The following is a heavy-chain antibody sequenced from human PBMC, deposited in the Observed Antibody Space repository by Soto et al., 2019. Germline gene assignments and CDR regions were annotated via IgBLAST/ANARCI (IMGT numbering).Heavy chain of an antibody. CDR2: ISTGGST. CDR1: GFTVSNNY. D-gene: IGHD1-1*01. V-gene: IGHV3-66*01. CDR3: ARATGYQLVFDG. J-gene: IGHJ4*02. Sequence: EVQLVESGGGLVQPGGSLRLSCAASGFTVSNNYMSWVRQAPGKGLEWVSAISTGGSTYCIDSVKGRFAISRENSKNTLYLQVNGRRVEETAVYYCARATGYQLVFDGWGQGTLSTVSS.